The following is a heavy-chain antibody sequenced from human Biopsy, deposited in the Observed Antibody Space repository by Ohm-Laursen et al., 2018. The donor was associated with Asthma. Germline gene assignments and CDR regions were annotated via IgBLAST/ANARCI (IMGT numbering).Heavy chain of an antibody. D-gene: IGHD3-3*01. V-gene: IGHV3-33*06. Sequence: RSLRLSCTASGFTFSSYGMHWVRQAPGKGLEWVAVIWYDGSNKYYADSMKGRFTISRDNSKNTLYLQMNSLRAEDTAVYYCAKERYYDFWSGYPIWGQGTMVTVSS. CDR1: GFTFSSYG. CDR3: AKERYYDFWSGYPI. CDR2: IWYDGSNK. J-gene: IGHJ3*02.